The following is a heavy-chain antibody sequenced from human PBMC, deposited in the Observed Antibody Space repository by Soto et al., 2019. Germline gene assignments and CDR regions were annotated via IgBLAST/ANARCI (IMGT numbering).Heavy chain of an antibody. Sequence: RGSLRLSCAASGFTFSSYGMHWVRQAPGKGLEWVAVIWYDGSNKYYADSVKGRFTISRDNSKNTLYLQMNSLRAEDTAVYYCASDTTVTTHRYYYYYYGMDVWGQGTTVTVSS. V-gene: IGHV3-33*01. J-gene: IGHJ6*02. CDR3: ASDTTVTTHRYYYYYYGMDV. CDR1: GFTFSSYG. CDR2: IWYDGSNK. D-gene: IGHD4-17*01.